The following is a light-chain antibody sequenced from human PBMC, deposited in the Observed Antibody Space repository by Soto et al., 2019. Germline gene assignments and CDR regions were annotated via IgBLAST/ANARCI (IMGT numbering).Light chain of an antibody. CDR1: SSDVGAYNL. CDR3: ASLTTTNFV. V-gene: IGLV2-14*01. CDR2: EVT. J-gene: IGLJ1*01. Sequence: QFALTQPASVSGSPGQSITISCTGTSSDVGAYNLVSWYQHLPDKAPKLIISEVTNRPSGVSDRFSGSKSGNTASLTISGLQAEDEADYYCASLTTTNFVFGSGTKVTVL.